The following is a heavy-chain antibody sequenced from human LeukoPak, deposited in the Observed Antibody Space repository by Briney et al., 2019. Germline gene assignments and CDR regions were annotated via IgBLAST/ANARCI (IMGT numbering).Heavy chain of an antibody. J-gene: IGHJ4*02. D-gene: IGHD2-8*01. CDR1: GFTFSSSW. CDR2: IREDGSQK. Sequence: GGSLRLSCAASGFTFSSSWMTWVRQAPGKGLEWVASIREDGSQKSAVDSVRGRFTISRDNAKNSVYLQMDSLRAEDTAVYYCARGPTNGQAFDYWGQGTLVSVSS. CDR3: ARGPTNGQAFDY. V-gene: IGHV3-7*01.